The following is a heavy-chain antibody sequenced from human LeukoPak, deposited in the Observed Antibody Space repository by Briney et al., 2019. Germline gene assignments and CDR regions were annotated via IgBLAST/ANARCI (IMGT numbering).Heavy chain of an antibody. D-gene: IGHD6-19*01. CDR1: GFTLSSYG. CDR2: ILYDGSNK. CDR3: AKSGKAVAAPIDY. V-gene: IGHV3-30*18. Sequence: GRCLRLSCAAAGFTLSSYGMRCVSHAASDGLGWVAVILYDGSNKYYADSVKGRFTISRDNSKNTLYLQMNSLRAEDTAVYYCAKSGKAVAAPIDYWGQGNLVTVSS. J-gene: IGHJ4*02.